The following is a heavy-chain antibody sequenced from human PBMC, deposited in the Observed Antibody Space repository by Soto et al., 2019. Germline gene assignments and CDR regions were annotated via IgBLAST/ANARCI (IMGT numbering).Heavy chain of an antibody. J-gene: IGHJ4*02. CDR2: MQPSTGRT. Sequence: GASVKVSCKASGYSFTSLDINWVRQTAGQGLEWMGWMQPSTGRTGYAQKFQGRVTMTRDTSINTAYMELTTPTSDDTAFYYCARGVSEGVDYCGQGTLVTVSS. CDR3: ARGVSEGVDY. V-gene: IGHV1-8*01. CDR1: GYSFTSLD. D-gene: IGHD1-26*01.